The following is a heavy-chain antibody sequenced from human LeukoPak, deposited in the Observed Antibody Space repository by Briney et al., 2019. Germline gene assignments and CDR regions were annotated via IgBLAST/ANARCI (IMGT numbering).Heavy chain of an antibody. D-gene: IGHD3-10*01. CDR1: GGSISSYY. CDR2: IYYSGST. V-gene: IGHV4-59*08. CDR3: ARHLGWFGEFLNWFDP. Sequence: PSETLSLTCTVSGGSISSYYWSWIRQPPGKGLEWIGYIYYSGSTNYNPSLKSRVTISVDTSKNQFSLKLSSVTAADTAVYYCARHLGWFGEFLNWFDPGGQGTLVTVS. J-gene: IGHJ5*02.